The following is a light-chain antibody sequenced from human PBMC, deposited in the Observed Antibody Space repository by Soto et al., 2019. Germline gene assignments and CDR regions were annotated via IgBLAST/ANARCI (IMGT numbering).Light chain of an antibody. CDR3: QQRSTWPRIT. J-gene: IGKJ4*01. Sequence: EIVLTQSPATLSLSPGERATLSCRASQSVNSYLAWYQRKPGQAPRLLITDASNRATGIPARFSGSGSGTDFTLTISSLEPEDFAVYYCQQRSTWPRITSGGGTKVEIK. CDR2: DAS. V-gene: IGKV3-11*01. CDR1: QSVNSY.